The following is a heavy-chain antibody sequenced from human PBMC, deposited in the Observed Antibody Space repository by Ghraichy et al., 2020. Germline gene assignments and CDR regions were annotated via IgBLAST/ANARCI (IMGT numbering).Heavy chain of an antibody. CDR2: AWYDESQR. CDR1: GFTVSSHG. J-gene: IGHJ3*02. CDR3: ARGNGDDALNI. V-gene: IGHV3-33*01. Sequence: GGSLRLTCAASGFTVSSHGMYWVRQAPGKGLEWVAVAWYDESQRYYGDSVKGRFSISKDNSNNTVHLQMNSLRVEDTAVYFCARGNGDDALNIWGQGTMVIVS.